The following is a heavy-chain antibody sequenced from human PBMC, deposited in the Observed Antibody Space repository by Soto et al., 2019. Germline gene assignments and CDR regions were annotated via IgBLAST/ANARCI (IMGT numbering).Heavy chain of an antibody. CDR2: INPSVGRT. V-gene: IGHV1-46*01. CDR1: GYTFTSYY. CDR3: ARSITIFGVGSSDYYYYGMDV. J-gene: IGHJ6*02. Sequence: ASVKVSCKASGYTFTSYYMHWVRQAPGQGLEWMGIINPSVGRTSYAQKFQGRVTITTDASTSTAYMELSSLRSEDTAVYYCARSITIFGVGSSDYYYYGMDVWGQGTTVTVSS. D-gene: IGHD3-3*01.